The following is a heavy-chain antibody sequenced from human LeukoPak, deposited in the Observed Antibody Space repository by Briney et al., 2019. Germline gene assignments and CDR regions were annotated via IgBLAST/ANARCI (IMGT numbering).Heavy chain of an antibody. CDR2: IYAGGTT. J-gene: IGHJ4*02. D-gene: IGHD2-2*01. V-gene: IGHV4-4*07. CDR3: ARGQLYYFDY. CDR1: GGSISSDY. Sequence: SETLSLTCTVSGGSISSDYWSWIRQPAGKGLEWIGRIYAGGTTNYNPSLKSRVTMSVDTSKNQFSLKLSSVTAADTAVYYCARGQLYYFDYWGQGTLFTVSS.